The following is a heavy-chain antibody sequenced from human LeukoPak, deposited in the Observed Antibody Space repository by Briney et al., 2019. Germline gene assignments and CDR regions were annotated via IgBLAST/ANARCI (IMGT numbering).Heavy chain of an antibody. CDR1: GFTFDDYA. CDR3: AIDHSVVITTGFDY. D-gene: IGHD3-22*01. V-gene: IGHV3-9*01. CDR2: ISWNSGSI. Sequence: GGSLRLSCAASGFTFDDYAMHWVRQAPGKGLEWVSGISWNSGSIGYADSVKGRFTISRDNAKNSLYLQMNSLRAEDTALYYCAIDHSVVITTGFDYWGQGTLVTVSS. J-gene: IGHJ4*02.